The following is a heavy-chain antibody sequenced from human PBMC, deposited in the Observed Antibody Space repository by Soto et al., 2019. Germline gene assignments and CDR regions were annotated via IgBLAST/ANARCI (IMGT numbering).Heavy chain of an antibody. Sequence: QVPLVESGGVVVQPGRSLRLSCAASGFTFSSYGMHWVRQAPGKGLEWVAVISYDGSNKYYADSVKGRFTISRDNSKNTLYLQMNSLRAEDTSVYYCANLVDTAMQFDYWGQGTLVTVSS. CDR3: ANLVDTAMQFDY. V-gene: IGHV3-30*18. CDR1: GFTFSSYG. CDR2: ISYDGSNK. D-gene: IGHD5-18*01. J-gene: IGHJ4*02.